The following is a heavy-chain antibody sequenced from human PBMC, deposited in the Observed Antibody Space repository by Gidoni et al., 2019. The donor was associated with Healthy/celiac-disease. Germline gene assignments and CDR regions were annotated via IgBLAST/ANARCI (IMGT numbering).Heavy chain of an antibody. CDR2: IDPSDSYT. CDR1: GYRFTSYW. D-gene: IGHD5-18*01. CDR3: ARQGDTAMIN. Sequence: EVQLVQSGAEVNTPGESLRISCKGSGYRFTSYWINWVRQMPGKGLEWMGRIDPSDSYTNSSPSFQGRVTISADRSISTAYLQWSSLKASDTAMYYCARQGDTAMINWGQGTLVTVPS. J-gene: IGHJ4*02. V-gene: IGHV5-10-1*01.